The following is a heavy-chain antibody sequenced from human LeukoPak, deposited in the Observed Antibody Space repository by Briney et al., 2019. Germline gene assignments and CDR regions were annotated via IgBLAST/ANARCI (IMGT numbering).Heavy chain of an antibody. CDR3: AKGRRLGGVATIEY. D-gene: IGHD3-16*01. V-gene: IGHV3-23*01. Sequence: GGSLRLSCAASGFTFSTYTMTWVRQAPGKGLEWVSGISGGGEITFYADAVKGRFTSSRDNSKNTLYLQMNSLRAEDTALYYCAKGRRLGGVATIEYWGQGTLVTVSS. J-gene: IGHJ4*02. CDR1: GFTFSTYT. CDR2: ISGGGEIT.